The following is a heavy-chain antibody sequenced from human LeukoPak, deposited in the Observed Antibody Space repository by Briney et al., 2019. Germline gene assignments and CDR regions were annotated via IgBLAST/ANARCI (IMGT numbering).Heavy chain of an antibody. CDR1: GFTVITNY. V-gene: IGHV3-66*04. Sequence: GGSLRLSCAVSGFTVITNYMNWVRQAPGKGLEWVSVIYSGGSTYYADSVKGRFTISRDNSKNTLYLQMNSLRAEDTAVYYCARRGYGDYAPFDYWGQGTLVTVSS. J-gene: IGHJ4*02. CDR3: ARRGYGDYAPFDY. D-gene: IGHD4-17*01. CDR2: IYSGGST.